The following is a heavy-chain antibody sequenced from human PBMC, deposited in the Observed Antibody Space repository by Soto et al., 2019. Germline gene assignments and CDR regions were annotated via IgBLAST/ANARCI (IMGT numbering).Heavy chain of an antibody. D-gene: IGHD1-26*01. Sequence: QVQLVETGGGVVQPGRSLGLSCAASGFTFSSYGMHWVRQAPGKGLEWVAVIWNDGSNKYYADSVKGRFTISRDNSKNTLYLQMNSLRAEDTALYYRARDDSGPDAFDIWGQGTMVTVSS. CDR3: ARDDSGPDAFDI. J-gene: IGHJ3*02. CDR1: GFTFSSYG. V-gene: IGHV3-33*01. CDR2: IWNDGSNK.